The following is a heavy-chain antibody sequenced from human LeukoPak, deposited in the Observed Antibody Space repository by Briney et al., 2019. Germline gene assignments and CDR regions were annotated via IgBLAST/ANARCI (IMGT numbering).Heavy chain of an antibody. D-gene: IGHD6-19*01. V-gene: IGHV4-31*03. Sequence: SETLSLTCTVSGVSISSGGYYWSWIRQHPGKGLECIGYIYYSGSTYYNPSLKSRVTISIDTSKNQFSLKLSSVTAADTAVYYCARDDGLAGTPFDYWGQGTLVTVSS. CDR2: IYYSGST. J-gene: IGHJ4*02. CDR3: ARDDGLAGTPFDY. CDR1: GVSISSGGYY.